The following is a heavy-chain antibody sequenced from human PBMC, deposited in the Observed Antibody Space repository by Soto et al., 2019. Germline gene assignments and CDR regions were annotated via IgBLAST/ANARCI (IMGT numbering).Heavy chain of an antibody. D-gene: IGHD2-8*02. CDR3: ARDKITGLFDY. Sequence: SETLSLTCTVSGGSISSSNYYWGWIRQPPGKGLEWIGSIYYSGSTYYNPSLKSRVTISVDTSKNQFSLKLTSVTAADTAVYYCARDKITGLFDYWGQGTLVTVSS. CDR1: GGSISSSNYY. J-gene: IGHJ4*02. CDR2: IYYSGST. V-gene: IGHV4-39*07.